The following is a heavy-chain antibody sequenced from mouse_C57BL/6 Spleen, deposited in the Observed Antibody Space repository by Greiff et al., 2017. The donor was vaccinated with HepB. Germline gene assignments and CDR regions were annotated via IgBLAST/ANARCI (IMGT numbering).Heavy chain of an antibody. V-gene: IGHV1-55*01. CDR2: IYPGSGST. D-gene: IGHD2-3*01. CDR1: GYTFTSYW. J-gene: IGHJ3*01. Sequence: QVQLQQPGAELVKPGASVKMSCKASGYTFTSYWITWVKQRPGQGLEWIGDIYPGSGSTNYNEKFKSKATLTVDTSSSTAYMQLSSLTSEDSAVYYCANYDGYYKCFAYWGQGTLVTVSA. CDR3: ANYDGYYKCFAY.